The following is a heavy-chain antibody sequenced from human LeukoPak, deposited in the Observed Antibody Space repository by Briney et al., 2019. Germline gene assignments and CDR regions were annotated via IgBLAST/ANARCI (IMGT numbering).Heavy chain of an antibody. Sequence: SETLSLTCAVYGGSFSGYYWSWIRQPPGKGLEWIEEINHSGSTNYNPSLKSRVTISVDTSKNQFSLKLSSVTAADTAVYYCARGYYDSSGPARGDYYYMDVWGKGTTVTVSS. D-gene: IGHD3-22*01. CDR1: GGSFSGYY. CDR3: ARGYYDSSGPARGDYYYMDV. J-gene: IGHJ6*03. CDR2: INHSGST. V-gene: IGHV4-34*01.